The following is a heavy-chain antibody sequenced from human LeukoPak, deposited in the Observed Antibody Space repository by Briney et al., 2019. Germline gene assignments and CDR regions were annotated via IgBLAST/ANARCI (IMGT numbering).Heavy chain of an antibody. D-gene: IGHD3-10*01. CDR1: GFTFSSYS. Sequence: GGSLRLSCAASGFTFSSYSMNWVRQAPGKGLEWVSSISSSSSYIYYADSVKGRFTISRDNAKNSLYLQMNSLRAEDTAVYYCARDRVRGYYYYMDVWGKGTTVTVSS. V-gene: IGHV3-21*01. J-gene: IGHJ6*03. CDR3: ARDRVRGYYYYMDV. CDR2: ISSSSSYI.